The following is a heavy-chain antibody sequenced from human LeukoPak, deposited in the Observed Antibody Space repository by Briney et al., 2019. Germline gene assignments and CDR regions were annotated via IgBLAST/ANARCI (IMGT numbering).Heavy chain of an antibody. V-gene: IGHV1-2*02. Sequence: GASVKVSCKPSGYTFTGYYLHWVRQAPGRGLEWMGWINPNTGATIYAEKFQGRVTMTRDTSIDTAYMEMRSLRSDDTAVYYCARDRVGSGWPRPWYFEFWGQGTLITVSS. J-gene: IGHJ4*02. CDR1: GYTFTGYY. CDR2: INPNTGAT. D-gene: IGHD6-19*01. CDR3: ARDRVGSGWPRPWYFEF.